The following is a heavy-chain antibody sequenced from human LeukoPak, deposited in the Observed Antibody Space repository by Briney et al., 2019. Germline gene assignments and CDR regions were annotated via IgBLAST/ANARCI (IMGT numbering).Heavy chain of an antibody. CDR3: AAPSIAAASTYYYYYGMDV. Sequence: ASVKVSCKVSGYTLTELSMHWVRQAPGKGLEWMGGFDPEDGETIYAQKFQGRVTMTEDTSTDTAYMELSSLRSEDTAVYYCAAPSIAAASTYYYYYGMDVWGQGTTVTVSS. CDR1: GYTLTELS. D-gene: IGHD6-13*01. V-gene: IGHV1-24*01. CDR2: FDPEDGET. J-gene: IGHJ6*02.